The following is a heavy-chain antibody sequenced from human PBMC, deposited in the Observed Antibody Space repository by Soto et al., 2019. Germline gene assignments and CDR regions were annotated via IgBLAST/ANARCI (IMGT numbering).Heavy chain of an antibody. D-gene: IGHD6-6*01. V-gene: IGHV1-2*04. CDR3: ARERIAARPGDAFDI. Sequence: AASVKVSCKASGYTFTGYYMHWVRQAPGQGLEWMGWINPNSGGTNYAQKFQGWVTMTRDTSISTAYMELSRLRSDDTAVYYCARERIAARPGDAFDIWGQGTMVTV. CDR2: INPNSGGT. CDR1: GYTFTGYY. J-gene: IGHJ3*02.